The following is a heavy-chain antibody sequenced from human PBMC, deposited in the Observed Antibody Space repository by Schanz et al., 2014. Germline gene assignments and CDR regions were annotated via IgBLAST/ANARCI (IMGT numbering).Heavy chain of an antibody. CDR3: ARVGIEGSSGRKTDY. CDR2: IRADGRMT. J-gene: IGHJ4*02. D-gene: IGHD3-22*01. CDR1: GLTLSDYW. V-gene: IGHV3-74*01. Sequence: EVQLVESGGGLVQPGGSLRLSCAASGLTLSDYWMHWVRQAPGKGPEWISHIRADGRMTNYAASVEGRFTISRDNAKNSMYLQMNSLRVEDTAVYYCARVGIEGSSGRKTDYWGQGTLVTVSS.